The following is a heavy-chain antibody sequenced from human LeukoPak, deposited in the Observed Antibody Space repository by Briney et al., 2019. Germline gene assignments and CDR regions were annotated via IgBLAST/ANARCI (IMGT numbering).Heavy chain of an antibody. CDR1: GFIFSSYG. D-gene: IGHD2-21*02. J-gene: IGHJ4*02. Sequence: PGGSLRLSCAASGFIFSSYGMHWVRQAPGKGLEWVARISYDGSNKYYADSVKGRFTISRDNSKNTLYLQMNSLRAEDTAVYYCAKDLSGRADCGGDCYSSEFDYWGQGTLVTVSS. V-gene: IGHV3-30*18. CDR3: AKDLSGRADCGGDCYSSEFDY. CDR2: ISYDGSNK.